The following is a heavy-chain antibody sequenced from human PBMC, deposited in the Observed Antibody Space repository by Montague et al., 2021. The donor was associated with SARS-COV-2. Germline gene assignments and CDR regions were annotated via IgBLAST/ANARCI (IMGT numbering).Heavy chain of an antibody. CDR1: GDSLTYFY. Sequence: SETLSLTRTVSGDSLTYFYWSWIRQTPGKGLEWIGYIFYSGTTNYNPSLKSRVTISVDTSKNQFSLRLSSVTAADTAVYYCVRGATRTFDYWGQGTLVTVSS. J-gene: IGHJ4*02. V-gene: IGHV4-59*01. CDR2: IFYSGTT. CDR3: VRGATRTFDY. D-gene: IGHD5-12*01.